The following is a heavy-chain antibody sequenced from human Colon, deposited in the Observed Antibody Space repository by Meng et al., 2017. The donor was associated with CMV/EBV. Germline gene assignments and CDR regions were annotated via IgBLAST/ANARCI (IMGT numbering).Heavy chain of an antibody. CDR3: ARGNLAMIAIPLDF. CDR2: IYSGGDT. Sequence: GESLKISCAASGFTVNRNYMTWVRQAPGQGLEWGSIIYSGGDTYYADSVQGRFTMSRDNSKNTVYLQMNSLRPEDTAVYYCARGNLAMIAIPLDFWGQGTLVTVSS. D-gene: IGHD2-21*01. CDR1: GFTVNRNY. J-gene: IGHJ4*02. V-gene: IGHV3-66*02.